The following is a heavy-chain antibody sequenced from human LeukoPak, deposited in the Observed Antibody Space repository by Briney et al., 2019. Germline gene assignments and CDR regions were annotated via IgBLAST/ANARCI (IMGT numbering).Heavy chain of an antibody. Sequence: SETLSLTCTVSGYSISSGYYWGWIRQPPGKGLEWIGSIYHSGSTYYNPSLKSRVTISVDTSKNQFSLKLSSVTAADTAVYYCASVTTDAFDIWGQGTMVTVSS. CDR1: GYSISSGYY. J-gene: IGHJ3*02. V-gene: IGHV4-38-2*02. CDR3: ASVTTDAFDI. D-gene: IGHD4-11*01. CDR2: IYHSGST.